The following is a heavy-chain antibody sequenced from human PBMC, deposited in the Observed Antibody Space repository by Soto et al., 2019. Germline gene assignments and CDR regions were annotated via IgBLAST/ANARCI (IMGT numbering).Heavy chain of an antibody. CDR3: AGGGNWFDP. J-gene: IGHJ5*02. Sequence: SETLSLTCNVSGGSISNYYWTWVRQSPEKGLEWIGYMYYNGNINYNPSLKSRVTISIDTSKNQFSLTLKSVTAADTAVYYCAGGGNWFDPWGQGVLVTVSS. CDR2: MYYNGNI. V-gene: IGHV4-59*01. CDR1: GGSISNYY. D-gene: IGHD3-16*01.